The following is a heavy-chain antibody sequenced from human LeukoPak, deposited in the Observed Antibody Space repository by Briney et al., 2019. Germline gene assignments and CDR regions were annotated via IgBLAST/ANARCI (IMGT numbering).Heavy chain of an antibody. Sequence: PSETLSLTCTVSGGSISGYYWSWSRQPPGKGVEWIGNLYYMRGAWYKSSLKSRVTTSVDTSRNEFSLKLSSVTAADTAVYYCASALYSSSWYEGYFDLWGRGTLVTVSS. CDR2: LYYMRGA. D-gene: IGHD6-13*01. J-gene: IGHJ2*01. CDR3: ASALYSSSWYEGYFDL. V-gene: IGHV4-59*01. CDR1: GGSISGYY.